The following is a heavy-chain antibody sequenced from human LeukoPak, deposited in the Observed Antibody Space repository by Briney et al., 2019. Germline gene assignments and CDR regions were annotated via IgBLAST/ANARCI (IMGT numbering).Heavy chain of an antibody. V-gene: IGHV4-38-2*02. CDR2: IYHSGST. CDR3: ARDGVYCTNGVCYDLDY. D-gene: IGHD2-8*01. J-gene: IGHJ4*02. Sequence: SETLSLTCTVSGGSISSGYYWGWIRQPPGKGLEWIGSIYHSGSTYYNPSLKSRVTISVDTSKNQFSLKLSSVTAADTAVYYCARDGVYCTNGVCYDLDYWGQGTLVTVSS. CDR1: GGSISSGYY.